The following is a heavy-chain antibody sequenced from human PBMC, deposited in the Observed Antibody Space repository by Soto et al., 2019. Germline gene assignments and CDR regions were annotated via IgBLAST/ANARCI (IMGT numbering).Heavy chain of an antibody. V-gene: IGHV4-38-2*01. CDR1: GYSITSGFH. Sequence: SSATLSRTGGVSGYSITSGFHWGWVRQSPGKGLEWIGTISYSAKTFYNPSRASRFSMVVDSSKNQFSLRLTSVTAADTALYYCTRGAGAPWVRFDSWGRGILVTVAS. J-gene: IGHJ4*02. CDR3: TRGAGAPWVRFDS. CDR2: ISYSAKT. D-gene: IGHD3-16*01.